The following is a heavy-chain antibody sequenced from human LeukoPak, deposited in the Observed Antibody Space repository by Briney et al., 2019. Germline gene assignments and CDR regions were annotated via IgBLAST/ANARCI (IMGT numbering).Heavy chain of an antibody. V-gene: IGHV4-39*01. Sequence: SETLSLTCTVSGGSISSSSYYWGWIRQPPGKGLEWMGSIYYSGSTYYNPSLKSRVTISVDTSKNQFSLKLSSVTAADTAVYYCARLYGGYFDYWGQGTLVTVSS. D-gene: IGHD4-23*01. CDR1: GGSISSSSYY. CDR3: ARLYGGYFDY. J-gene: IGHJ4*02. CDR2: IYYSGST.